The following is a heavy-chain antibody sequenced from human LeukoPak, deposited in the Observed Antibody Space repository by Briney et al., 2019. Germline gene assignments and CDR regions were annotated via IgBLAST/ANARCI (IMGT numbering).Heavy chain of an antibody. D-gene: IGHD6-13*01. Sequence: SETLSLTCTVSGGSISSRSYYWRWIRQPPGKGLEWIGEINHSGSTNYNPSLKSRVTISVDTSKNQFSLKLSSVTAADTAVYYCARRRADSSSWYRDYWGQGTLVTVSS. CDR3: ARRRADSSSWYRDY. V-gene: IGHV4-39*07. CDR2: INHSGST. CDR1: GGSISSRSYY. J-gene: IGHJ4*02.